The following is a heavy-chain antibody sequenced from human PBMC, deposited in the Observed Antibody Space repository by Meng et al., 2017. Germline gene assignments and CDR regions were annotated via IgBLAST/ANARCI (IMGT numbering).Heavy chain of an antibody. CDR3: ATDGQDSSGYYSWYFDL. J-gene: IGHJ2*01. V-gene: IGHV1-3*01. Sequence: QVQLGQYRAELKKPGASWEVSCKASGYTVTSYAMHWVLHAPGQRLEWMGWINAGNGNTKYSQKFQGRVTITRDTSASTAYMELSSLRSEDTAVYYCATDGQDSSGYYSWYFDLWGRGTLVTVSS. CDR1: GYTVTSYA. CDR2: INAGNGNT. D-gene: IGHD3-22*01.